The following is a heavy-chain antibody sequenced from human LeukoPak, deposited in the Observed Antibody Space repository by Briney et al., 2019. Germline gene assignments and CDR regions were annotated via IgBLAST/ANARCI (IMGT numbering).Heavy chain of an antibody. J-gene: IGHJ4*02. Sequence: MPSETLSLNCAVYGGSFSGYYWSWIRQPPGKGLEWIGEINHSGSTNYNPSLKSRVTISVDTSKNQFSLKLSSVTAADTAVYYCARGIRSYYDSSGIYYFDYWGQGTLVTVSS. D-gene: IGHD3-22*01. CDR3: ARGIRSYYDSSGIYYFDY. CDR2: INHSGST. CDR1: GGSFSGYY. V-gene: IGHV4-34*01.